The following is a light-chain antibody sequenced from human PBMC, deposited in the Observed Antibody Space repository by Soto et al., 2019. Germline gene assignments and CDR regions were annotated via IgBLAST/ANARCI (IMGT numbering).Light chain of an antibody. Sequence: QSALTQPASVSVSPGQSITISCTGTSSDVGGYNYVSWYQQHPGKAPKLMIYEVSNRPSGVSNRFSGSKSGNTASLTISGLQAEDEADYYCSSYTGSSTYVFGTGTKLTVL. CDR3: SSYTGSSTYV. CDR2: EVS. CDR1: SSDVGGYNY. J-gene: IGLJ1*01. V-gene: IGLV2-14*01.